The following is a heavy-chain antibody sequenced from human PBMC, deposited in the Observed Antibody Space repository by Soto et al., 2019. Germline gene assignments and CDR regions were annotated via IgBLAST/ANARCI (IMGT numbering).Heavy chain of an antibody. J-gene: IGHJ5*01. CDR3: ARSALDDDGYHYLDS. D-gene: IGHD5-18*01. Sequence: SVKVSCKASGYIFTYRYLYWVRQAPGQALEWMGWIIPYNGNTNYAQKFQDRFSITRESSLSTVYMELRSLRSDDTGMYYCARSALDDDGYHYLDSCGQGTLVPVSS. V-gene: IGHV1-45*02. CDR2: IIPYNGNT. CDR1: GYIFTYRY.